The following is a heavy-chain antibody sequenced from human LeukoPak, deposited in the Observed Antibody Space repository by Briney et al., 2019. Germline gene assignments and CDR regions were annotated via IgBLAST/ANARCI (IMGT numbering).Heavy chain of an antibody. CDR3: ARGGVYSTSAVHY. CDR1: GFTFSSYS. D-gene: IGHD6-6*01. V-gene: IGHV3-74*01. CDR2: INSDGSST. J-gene: IGHJ4*02. Sequence: GGSLRLSCAASGFTFSSYSMNWVRQAPGKGLVWVSRINSDGSSTTYADSVKGRFTISRDNAKNTLYLQMNSLRAEDTAVYYCARGGVYSTSAVHYWGQGTLVTVSS.